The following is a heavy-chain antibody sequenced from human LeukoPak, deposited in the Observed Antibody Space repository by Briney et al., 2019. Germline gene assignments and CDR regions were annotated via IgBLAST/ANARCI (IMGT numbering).Heavy chain of an antibody. CDR3: AHMSKQKIRDCSGGRCYTFDS. CDR2: FYWDDD. CDR1: GFSLSTPGVG. Sequence: SGPTLVKPTQTLTLTCTFTGFSLSTPGVGVGWIRQPPGKALEWLAVFYWDDDTSQRIRVTITKDTSRNQVVLTMTDIDPVDTATYYCAHMSKQKIRDCSGGRCYTFDSWGQGTLVTVSS. D-gene: IGHD2-15*01. V-gene: IGHV2-5*02. J-gene: IGHJ4*02.